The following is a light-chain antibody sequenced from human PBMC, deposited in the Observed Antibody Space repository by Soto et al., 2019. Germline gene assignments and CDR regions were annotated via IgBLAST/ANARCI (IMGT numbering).Light chain of an antibody. J-gene: IGLJ1*01. CDR2: EVS. Sequence: QSVLTQPASVSGSPGQSITISCTGTSSGIRDYNYVSWYQQLPGNAPKLKMYEVSNRPSGISNRFSGSKSGNTASLTIYELQAEDEVDYYCSSKSPDFFGTGTKLTVL. V-gene: IGLV2-14*01. CDR1: SSGIRDYNY. CDR3: SSKSPDF.